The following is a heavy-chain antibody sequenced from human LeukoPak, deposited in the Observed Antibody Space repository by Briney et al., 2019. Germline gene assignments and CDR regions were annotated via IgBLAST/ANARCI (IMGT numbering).Heavy chain of an antibody. CDR3: ARVRYDYYYGMDV. Sequence: GGPLRPSGAPSGFTLSTFGMTWVGRPPGKGRSGFSSISSSIRYIYYADSVKGRFTISRDNAKNSLYLQMNSLRAEDTAVYYCARVRYDYYYGMDVWGKGTTVTVSS. J-gene: IGHJ6*04. CDR1: GFTLSTFG. CDR2: ISSSIRYI. V-gene: IGHV3-21*01.